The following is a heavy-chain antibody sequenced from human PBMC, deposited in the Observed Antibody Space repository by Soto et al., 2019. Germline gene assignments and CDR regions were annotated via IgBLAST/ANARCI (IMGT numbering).Heavy chain of an antibody. J-gene: IGHJ4*02. CDR3: TTYYDFWSQDQYFDY. CDR1: GFTFGDYA. CDR2: IRSKAYGGTT. D-gene: IGHD3-3*01. V-gene: IGHV3-49*03. Sequence: GGSRRLSCTASGFTFGDYAMSWFRQAPGKGLEWVGFIRSKAYGGTTEYAASVKGRFTISRDDSKSIAYLQMNSLKTEDTAVYYCTTYYDFWSQDQYFDYWGQGTLVTVSS.